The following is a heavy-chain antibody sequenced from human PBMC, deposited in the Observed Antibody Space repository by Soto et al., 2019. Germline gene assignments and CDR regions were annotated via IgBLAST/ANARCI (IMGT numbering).Heavy chain of an antibody. CDR2: ISPKSGNI. V-gene: IGHV1-18*01. J-gene: IGHJ6*02. D-gene: IGHD3-22*01. CDR1: GYTFTRNG. Sequence: ASVKVSCKTSGYTFTRNGISWVRQAPGQGLEWMGWISPKSGNIKYAQKLQGRVIMTTDTSTSTAYMELRSLRSDDTAVYYCVKDRDSNSWPSRDVWGPGTTVTVSS. CDR3: VKDRDSNSWPSRDV.